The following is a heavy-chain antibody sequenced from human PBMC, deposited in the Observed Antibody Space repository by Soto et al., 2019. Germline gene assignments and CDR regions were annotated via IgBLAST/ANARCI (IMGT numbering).Heavy chain of an antibody. CDR1: GFTFSSFS. D-gene: IGHD1-26*01. J-gene: IGHJ4*02. CDR3: SKSNGDTWERYFFDF. Sequence: EVQLLESGGGLVQPGGSLRLSCAASGFTFSSFSLSWVRQAPGKGLEWVSGISGLGGSIYYADSVKGRFTISRDNSKNTLYLLMNSLRAEDTAVYYCSKSNGDTWERYFFDFWGQGTLVTVSS. CDR2: ISGLGGSI. V-gene: IGHV3-23*01.